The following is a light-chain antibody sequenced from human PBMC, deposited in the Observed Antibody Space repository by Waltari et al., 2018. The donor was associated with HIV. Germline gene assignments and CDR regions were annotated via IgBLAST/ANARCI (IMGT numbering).Light chain of an antibody. V-gene: IGKV4-1*01. CDR3: QQYYGTPYT. CDR2: WAS. J-gene: IGKJ2*01. Sequence: DIVLTQSPDSLAVSLGERATINCKSSQSVFYSSTNKNYITWIQHKPGQAPKLLFHWASTRASGVPDRFSGSGSETDFTLTINNLQAEDVAVYYCQQYYGTPYTFGQGTRLEIK. CDR1: QSVFYSSTNKNY.